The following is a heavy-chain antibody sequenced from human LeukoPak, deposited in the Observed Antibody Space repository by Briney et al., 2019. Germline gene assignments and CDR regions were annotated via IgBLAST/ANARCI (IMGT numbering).Heavy chain of an antibody. V-gene: IGHV3-7*01. J-gene: IGHJ4*02. CDR2: IREDGSER. CDR1: GFTFTSYW. D-gene: IGHD3-10*01. CDR3: ARGPPYGSRSDYFDY. Sequence: GGSLRLSCAASGFTFTSYWMTWVRRAPGKGLEWVANIREDGSERYYVASVKGRFTVSRDNAKKSLSLQVNSLRAEDTAVYYCARGPPYGSRSDYFDYWGQGTLVTVSS.